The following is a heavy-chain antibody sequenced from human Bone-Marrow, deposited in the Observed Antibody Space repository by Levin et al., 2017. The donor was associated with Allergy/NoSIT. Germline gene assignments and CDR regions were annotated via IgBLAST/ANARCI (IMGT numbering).Heavy chain of an antibody. D-gene: IGHD3-9*01. J-gene: IGHJ6*02. Sequence: ASVKVSCKASGYTFTSYGISWVRQAPGQGLEWMGWISAYNGNTNYAQKLQGRVTMTTDTSTSTAYMELRSLRSDDTAVYYCARDPVRYFDWLLEDYYYYYGMDGWGQGTTVTVSS. CDR2: ISAYNGNT. CDR3: ARDPVRYFDWLLEDYYYYYGMDG. CDR1: GYTFTSYG. V-gene: IGHV1-18*01.